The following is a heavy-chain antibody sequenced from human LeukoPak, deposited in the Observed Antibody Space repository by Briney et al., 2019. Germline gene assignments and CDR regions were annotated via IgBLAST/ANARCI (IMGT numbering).Heavy chain of an antibody. D-gene: IGHD4-17*01. V-gene: IGHV1-3*01. CDR3: ARSLDDYGDYLYDY. J-gene: IGHJ4*02. CDR2: INAGNGNT. CDR1: GYTFTSYA. Sequence: ASVKVSCKASGYTFTSYAMHWVRQAPGQRLEWMGWINAGNGNTKYSQKFQGRVTITRDTSASTAYMELSSLRSEDTAVYYCARSLDDYGDYLYDYWGQGTLVTVSS.